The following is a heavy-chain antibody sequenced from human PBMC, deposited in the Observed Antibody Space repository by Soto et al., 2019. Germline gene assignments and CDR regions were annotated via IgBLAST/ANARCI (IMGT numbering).Heavy chain of an antibody. J-gene: IGHJ4*02. Sequence: EVQLVESGGGLVQPGGSLRLSCLVSGFTLSDHYIDWVRQAPGKGLEWVGRTKNKAQRYTTEYAASVKGRFTISRDDSENSVYLQMNSLKTEDTAVYYCVRWDSGNPENWGQGTLVTVSS. D-gene: IGHD1-26*01. CDR2: TKNKAQRYTT. CDR1: GFTLSDHY. V-gene: IGHV3-72*01. CDR3: VRWDSGNPEN.